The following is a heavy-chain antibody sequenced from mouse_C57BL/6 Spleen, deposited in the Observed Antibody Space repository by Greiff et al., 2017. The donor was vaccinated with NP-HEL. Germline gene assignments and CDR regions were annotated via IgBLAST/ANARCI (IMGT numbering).Heavy chain of an antibody. J-gene: IGHJ4*01. CDR2: INPGSGGT. D-gene: IGHD1-1*01. Sequence: VQLQQSGAELVRPGTSVKVSCKASGYAFTNYLIEWVKQRPGQGLEWIGVINPGSGGTNYNEKLKGKATLTADKSSSTAYMQLSSLTSEDSAVYFCARRGYYGSSSMDYWGQGTSVTVSS. CDR3: ARRGYYGSSSMDY. CDR1: GYAFTNYL. V-gene: IGHV1-54*01.